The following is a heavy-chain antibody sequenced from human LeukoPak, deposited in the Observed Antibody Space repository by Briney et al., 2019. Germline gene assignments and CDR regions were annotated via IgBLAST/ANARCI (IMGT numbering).Heavy chain of an antibody. Sequence: GGSLRLSCAASGFTFSSYAMSWVRQAPGKGLEWVSGISDSVSTTYYADPVKGRFTISRDNSKNTLYLQMKSLRAEDTAVYYCAKGHFKDSSGYYPYYFDYWGQGTLVTVSS. CDR2: ISDSVSTT. V-gene: IGHV3-23*01. CDR3: AKGHFKDSSGYYPYYFDY. CDR1: GFTFSSYA. J-gene: IGHJ4*02. D-gene: IGHD3-22*01.